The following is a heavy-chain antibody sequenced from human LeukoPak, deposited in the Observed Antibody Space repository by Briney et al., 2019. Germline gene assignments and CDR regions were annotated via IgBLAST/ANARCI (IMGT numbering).Heavy chain of an antibody. J-gene: IGHJ6*03. CDR1: SGSISSYY. CDR2: IYYTGGT. D-gene: IGHD5-12*01. V-gene: IGHV4-59*01. CDR3: ARVVYSGYDFRGAMDV. Sequence: SETLSLTCTISSGSISSYYWSWIRQPPGKGLEWIGYIYYTGGTNHNPSLKSRVTISVDTSKNQFSLKLSSVTAADTAVYYCARVVYSGYDFRGAMDVWGKGTTVTVSS.